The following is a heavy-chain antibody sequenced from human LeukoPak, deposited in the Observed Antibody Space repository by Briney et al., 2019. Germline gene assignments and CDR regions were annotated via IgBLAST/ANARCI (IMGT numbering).Heavy chain of an antibody. J-gene: IGHJ4*02. CDR1: GYTFTGYY. Sequence: ASVKVSCKASGYTFTGYYMHWVRQAPGQGPEWMGWINPNSGGTNYAQKFQGRVTMTRDTSISTAYMELSRLRSDDTAVYYCARSASCCYPGDYWGQGTLVTVSS. CDR3: ARSASCCYPGDY. CDR2: INPNSGGT. D-gene: IGHD2-2*01. V-gene: IGHV1-2*02.